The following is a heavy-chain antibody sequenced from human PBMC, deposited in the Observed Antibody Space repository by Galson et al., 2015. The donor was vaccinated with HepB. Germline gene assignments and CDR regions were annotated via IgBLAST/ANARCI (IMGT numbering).Heavy chain of an antibody. CDR2: VFPRDSDT. D-gene: IGHD2-2*03. Sequence: QSGAEVKKPGESLKISCQTSGYIFTDFWVGWVRQMPGKGLEWMGVVFPRDSDTRYSPAFQGQVTISADKSINTAYLQWSSLKASDTAIYYCARLGHCGTICYRVLDFWGRGTLVSASS. J-gene: IGHJ4*01. V-gene: IGHV5-51*01. CDR1: GYIFTDFW. CDR3: ARLGHCGTICYRVLDF.